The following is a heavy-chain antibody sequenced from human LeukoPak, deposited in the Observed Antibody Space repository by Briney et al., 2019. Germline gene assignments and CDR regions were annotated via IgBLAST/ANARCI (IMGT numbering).Heavy chain of an antibody. CDR3: ARDPSGERWQQFNY. Sequence: PGGSLRLSCAASGFTFSSYWMSWVRQAPGKGLEWVANIKQDGSEKYYVDSVKGRFTISRDNAKNSLYLQMNSLRAEDTAVYYCARDPSGERWQQFNYWGQGTLVTVSS. V-gene: IGHV3-7*01. CDR1: GFTFSSYW. CDR2: IKQDGSEK. D-gene: IGHD5-24*01. J-gene: IGHJ4*02.